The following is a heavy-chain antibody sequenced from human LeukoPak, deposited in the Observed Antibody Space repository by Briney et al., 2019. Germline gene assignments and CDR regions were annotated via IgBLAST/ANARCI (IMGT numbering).Heavy chain of an antibody. CDR1: GYTFTGYY. D-gene: IGHD6-6*01. CDR2: ISAYNGNT. Sequence: ASVKVSCKASGYTFTGYYMHWVRQAPGQGLEWMGWISAYNGNTNYAQKLQGRVTMTTDTSTSTAYMELRSLRSDDTAVYYCATEEYSSSIGTFDIWGQGTMVTVSS. V-gene: IGHV1-18*04. J-gene: IGHJ3*02. CDR3: ATEEYSSSIGTFDI.